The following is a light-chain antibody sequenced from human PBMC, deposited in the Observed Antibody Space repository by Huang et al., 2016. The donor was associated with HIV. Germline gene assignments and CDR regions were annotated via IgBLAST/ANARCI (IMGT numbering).Light chain of an antibody. CDR1: QSISRY. V-gene: IGKV1-39*01. CDR2: SAS. J-gene: IGKJ2*01. Sequence: DIQMTQSPSSPSASVGERVTITCRASQSISRYLIWYQQKPGKAPKVLIHSASSLQSGVPSRFSGSGSGTDFTLTISRLQTEDFATYYCQQSYSSPPTFGQGTKVEIK. CDR3: QQSYSSPPT.